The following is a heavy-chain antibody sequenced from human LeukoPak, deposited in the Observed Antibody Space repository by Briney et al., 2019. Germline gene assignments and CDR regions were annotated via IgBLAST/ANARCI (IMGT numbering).Heavy chain of an antibody. J-gene: IGHJ3*02. D-gene: IGHD6-13*01. V-gene: IGHV1-2*06. CDR1: GYTFTGYY. CDR3: ARESAAGTGHAFDI. Sequence: GASVKVSCKASGYTFTGYYIHWVRQAPGQGLECMGRISPNSGGTNYAQKFQGRVTMTRDTSISTAYMELTRLTSDDTAVYYCARESAAGTGHAFDIWGHGTMVTVSS. CDR2: ISPNSGGT.